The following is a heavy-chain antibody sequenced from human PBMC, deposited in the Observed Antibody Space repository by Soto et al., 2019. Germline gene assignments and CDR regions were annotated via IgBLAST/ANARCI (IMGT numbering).Heavy chain of an antibody. J-gene: IGHJ6*02. Sequence: GGSLRLSCAASGFTFSSYGMHWVRQAPGKGLEWVAVISYDGSNKYYADSVKGRFTISRDNSKNTLYLQMNSLRAEDTAVYYCAKDMLHGDYVYYYGMDVWGQGTTVTVSS. D-gene: IGHD4-17*01. CDR3: AKDMLHGDYVYYYGMDV. V-gene: IGHV3-30*18. CDR2: ISYDGSNK. CDR1: GFTFSSYG.